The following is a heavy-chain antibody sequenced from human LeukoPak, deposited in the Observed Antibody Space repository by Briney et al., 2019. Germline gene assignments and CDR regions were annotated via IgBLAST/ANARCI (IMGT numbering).Heavy chain of an antibody. Sequence: GGSLRLSCAASGITVSNNYMTWVRQAPGKGLEWVSLIYSGGTTFYADSVKGRLTISRDNSKNTLYLQMNSLRAEDTAVYYCARVRYVLRFLEAFDIWGQGTMVTVSS. CDR3: ARVRYVLRFLEAFDI. D-gene: IGHD3-3*01. V-gene: IGHV3-66*01. CDR2: IYSGGTT. J-gene: IGHJ3*02. CDR1: GITVSNNY.